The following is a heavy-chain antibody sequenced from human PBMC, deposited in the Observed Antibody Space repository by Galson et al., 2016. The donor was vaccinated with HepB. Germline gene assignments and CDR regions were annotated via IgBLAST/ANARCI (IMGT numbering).Heavy chain of an antibody. CDR3: ARDLYFSGAYYRLAFGY. V-gene: IGHV4-59*01. Sequence: ETLSLTCTVSGGSIRSYYWSWIRQPPGRGLEWIGYIYDSGSTNYNPSLKSRATISIDTSKNQFSLKLTSVTAADTAVYYCARDLYFSGAYYRLAFGYWGQGTLVTVSS. D-gene: IGHD3-10*01. J-gene: IGHJ4*02. CDR1: GGSIRSYY. CDR2: IYDSGST.